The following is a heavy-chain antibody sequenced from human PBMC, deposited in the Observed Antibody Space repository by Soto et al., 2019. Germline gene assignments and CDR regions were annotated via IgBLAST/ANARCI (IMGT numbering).Heavy chain of an antibody. D-gene: IGHD5-18*01. J-gene: IGHJ6*02. CDR3: AGGRVVTAKVTYQYCYGMDV. CDR1: GFTFSDYY. CDR2: ISSSGSTI. Sequence: QVQLVESGGGLVKPGGSLRLSCVASGFTFSDYYMSWIRQAPGKGLEWVSYISSSGSTIYYADSVKGRFTISRDNAKNSIYLHMNSWRAGDADVYDCAGGRVVTAKVTYQYCYGMDVWGQGTTVTVSS. V-gene: IGHV3-11*01.